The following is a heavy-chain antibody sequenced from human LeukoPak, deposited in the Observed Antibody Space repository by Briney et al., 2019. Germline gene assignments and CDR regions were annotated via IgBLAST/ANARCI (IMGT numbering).Heavy chain of an antibody. V-gene: IGHV4-34*01. CDR2: INHSGST. D-gene: IGHD3-10*01. CDR1: GGSFSGYY. Sequence: SETLSLTCAVYGGSFSGYYWSWIRQPPGKGLEWIGEINHSGSTNYNPSLKSRVTISVDTSKNQFSLKLSSVTAADTAVNYCARGGAYGSGSYGLADYWGQGTLVTVSS. CDR3: ARGGAYGSGSYGLADY. J-gene: IGHJ4*02.